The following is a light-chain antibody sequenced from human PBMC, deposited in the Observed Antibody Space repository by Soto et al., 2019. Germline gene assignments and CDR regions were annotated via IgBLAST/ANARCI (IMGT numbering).Light chain of an antibody. V-gene: IGLV4-69*01. Sequence: QSVLTQSPSASASLGASVKLTCTLSSGHSSYAIAWHQQQPEKGPRYLMKLNSDGSHSKGDGIPDRFSGSSSGAERYLTISCLQSEDEADYCCQTWGTGIVVFGGGTQRTVL. CDR1: SGHSSYA. CDR2: LNSDGSH. J-gene: IGLJ2*01. CDR3: QTWGTGIVV.